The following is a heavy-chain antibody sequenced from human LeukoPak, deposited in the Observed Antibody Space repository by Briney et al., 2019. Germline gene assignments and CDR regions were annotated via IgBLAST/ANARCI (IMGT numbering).Heavy chain of an antibody. Sequence: PGGSLRLSCAASAFTFSSYAMNWVRQAPGKGLEWVSAISADGGGTYYADSVKGRFTISRDNSQNTLYLQMNNLRAEDTAVYYCAKDPVGEKYSSGWYFDYWGQGTLVTVSS. CDR1: AFTFSSYA. V-gene: IGHV3-23*01. J-gene: IGHJ4*02. CDR2: ISADGGGT. CDR3: AKDPVGEKYSSGWYFDY. D-gene: IGHD6-19*01.